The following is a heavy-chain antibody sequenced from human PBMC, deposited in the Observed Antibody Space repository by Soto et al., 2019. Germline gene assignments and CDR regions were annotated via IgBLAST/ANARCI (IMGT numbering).Heavy chain of an antibody. V-gene: IGHV5-51*01. CDR3: ARQPSNGQWFL. CDR1: GYSFTSYW. CDR2: MYPGDSDL. J-gene: IGHJ6*02. D-gene: IGHD3-22*01. Sequence: GESLKISCKGSGYSFTSYWIGWVRQMPGKGLEWMGIMYPGDSDLRYSPSFQGQVTISADRSISTAYLQWSSLKASNTAMYYCARQPSNGQWFLWGQGTTVTVSS.